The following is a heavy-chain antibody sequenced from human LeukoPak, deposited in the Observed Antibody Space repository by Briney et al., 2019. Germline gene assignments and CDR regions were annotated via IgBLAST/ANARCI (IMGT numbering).Heavy chain of an antibody. V-gene: IGHV4-34*01. CDR3: ARGRGV. CDR2: INHSGST. J-gene: IGHJ4*02. CDR1: GGSFSGYY. D-gene: IGHD3-10*01. Sequence: SETLSLTCAVYGGSFSGYYWSWIRQPPGKGLEWIGEINHSGSTNYNPSLKSRATISVDTSKNQFSLKLSSVTAADTAVYYCARGRGVWGQGTLVTVSS.